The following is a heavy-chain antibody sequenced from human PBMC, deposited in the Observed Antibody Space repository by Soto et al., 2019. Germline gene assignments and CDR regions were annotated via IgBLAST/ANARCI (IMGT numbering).Heavy chain of an antibody. V-gene: IGHV4-31*03. CDR3: ASTNDYGDYYLDY. CDR2: IYYSGST. D-gene: IGHD4-17*01. CDR1: GGSISSGGYY. Sequence: PSETLSLTCTVSGGSISSGGYYWSWIRQHPGKGLEWIGYIYYSGSTYYNPSLKSRVTISVDTSKNQFSLKLSSVTAADTAVYYCASTNDYGDYYLDYWGQGTLVTVSS. J-gene: IGHJ4*02.